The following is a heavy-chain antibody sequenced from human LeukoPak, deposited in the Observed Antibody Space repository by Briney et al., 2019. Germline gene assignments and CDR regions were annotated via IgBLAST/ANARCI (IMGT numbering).Heavy chain of an antibody. D-gene: IGHD2-2*02. J-gene: IGHJ4*02. CDR3: ARVDCSSTSCYTSNRYFDY. Sequence: GASVKVSCKASGGTFSSYAISWVRQAPGQGLEWMGRIIPILGIANYAQKFQGRVTITADKSTSTAYMELSSLRSEDTAVYYCARVDCSSTSCYTSNRYFDYWGQGTLVTVSS. CDR1: GGTFSSYA. CDR2: IIPILGIA. V-gene: IGHV1-69*04.